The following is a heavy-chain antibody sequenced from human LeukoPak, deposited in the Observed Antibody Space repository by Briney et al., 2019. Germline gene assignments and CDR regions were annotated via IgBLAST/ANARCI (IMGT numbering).Heavy chain of an antibody. J-gene: IGHJ4*02. D-gene: IGHD3-10*01. CDR1: GLTFTAYW. V-gene: IGHV3-7*01. Sequence: GESLRLSCAASGLTFTAYWMSWVRQAPGKGLEWVASINQDGTEKYYVDSVKGRFTISRDNAKNSLYLQMNSLRVEDTAVYYCAKVAKYYYGSETYYFFEHWGQGTPVTASS. CDR3: AKVAKYYYGSETYYFFEH. CDR2: INQDGTEK.